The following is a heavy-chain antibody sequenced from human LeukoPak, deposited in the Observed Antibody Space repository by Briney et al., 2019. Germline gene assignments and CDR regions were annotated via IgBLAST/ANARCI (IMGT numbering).Heavy chain of an antibody. Sequence: PGGSLRLSCAASGFTFSSYAMSWVRQAPGKGLEWVSAISGSGGSTYYADSVKGRFTISRDNSKNTLYLQMNSLRAEDTAVYYCAKARGYYGSGSPVPWDYWGQGTLVTVSS. D-gene: IGHD3-10*01. CDR1: GFTFSSYA. J-gene: IGHJ4*02. CDR2: ISGSGGST. CDR3: AKARGYYGSGSPVPWDY. V-gene: IGHV3-23*01.